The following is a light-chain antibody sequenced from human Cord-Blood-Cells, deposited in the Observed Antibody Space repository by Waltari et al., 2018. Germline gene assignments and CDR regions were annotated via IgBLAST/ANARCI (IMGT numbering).Light chain of an antibody. CDR1: KLGDKY. Sequence: SYELTQPPSVSVSPGQTASITCSGDKLGDKYACWYQQKPGQSPVLVIYQDSKRPSGIPGRFAGSNAGNPATLTISGTQAMDEADYYCQAWDSSTALVFGGGTKLTVL. J-gene: IGLJ2*01. CDR3: QAWDSSTALV. V-gene: IGLV3-1*01. CDR2: QDS.